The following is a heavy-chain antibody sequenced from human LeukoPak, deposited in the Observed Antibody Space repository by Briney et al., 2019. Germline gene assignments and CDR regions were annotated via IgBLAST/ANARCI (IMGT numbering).Heavy chain of an antibody. CDR1: GGSFSGYY. D-gene: IGHD3-9*01. CDR2: INHSGST. CDR3: ARVPTYYDILTGHFDY. Sequence: SETLSLTCAVYGGSFSGYYWSWIRQRPGKGLEWIGEINHSGSTNYNPSLKSRVTISVDTSKNQFSLKLSSVAAADTAVYYCARVPTYYDILTGHFDYWGQGTLVTVSS. V-gene: IGHV4-34*01. J-gene: IGHJ4*02.